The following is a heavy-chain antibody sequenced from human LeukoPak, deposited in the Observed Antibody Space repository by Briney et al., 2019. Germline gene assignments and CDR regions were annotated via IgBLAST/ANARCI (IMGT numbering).Heavy chain of an antibody. V-gene: IGHV3-11*06. J-gene: IGHJ6*04. CDR3: ARGGGYCSGGNCQKPGVMDV. Sequence: GGSLRLSCAASGFTFSDYYMSWIRQAPGKGLEWVSYISSSSSYTNYADSVKGRFTISRDNAKNSLYLQMNSLRAEDTAVYYCARGGGYCSGGNCQKPGVMDVWGKGTTVTVSS. CDR2: ISSSSSYT. D-gene: IGHD2-15*01. CDR1: GFTFSDYY.